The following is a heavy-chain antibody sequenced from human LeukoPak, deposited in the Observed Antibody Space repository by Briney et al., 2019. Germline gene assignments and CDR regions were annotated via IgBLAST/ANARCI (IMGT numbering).Heavy chain of an antibody. Sequence: GESLKISCKGSGYSFTSYWIGWVRQMPGKGLEWMGIIYPGDTDTRYSPSFQGQVTISADKSISTAYLQWSSLKASDTAMYYCARQEPHYYDENGFPDYWGQGTLVTVSS. CDR1: GYSFTSYW. J-gene: IGHJ4*02. CDR2: IYPGDTDT. V-gene: IGHV5-51*01. CDR3: ARQEPHYYDENGFPDY. D-gene: IGHD3-22*01.